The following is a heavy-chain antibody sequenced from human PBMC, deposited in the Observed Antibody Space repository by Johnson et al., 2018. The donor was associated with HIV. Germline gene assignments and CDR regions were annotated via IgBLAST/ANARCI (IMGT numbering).Heavy chain of an antibody. CDR3: ARASSIAARGADAFDI. V-gene: IGHV3-23*04. CDR2: ISGSGGST. J-gene: IGHJ3*02. Sequence: VQLVESGGGLVQPGGSLRLSCAASGFTFSSYAMSWVRQAPGKGLEWVSAISGSGGSTYSADSVTGRFTSSRDNTKNTLYLQMNSLRAEDTAGDYCARASSIAARGADAFDIWGQGTMVTVSS. D-gene: IGHD6-6*01. CDR1: GFTFSSYA.